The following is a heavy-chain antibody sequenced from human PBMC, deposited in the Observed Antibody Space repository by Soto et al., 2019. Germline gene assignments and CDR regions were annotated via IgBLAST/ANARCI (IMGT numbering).Heavy chain of an antibody. Sequence: EVQLLESGGGLVQPGGSLRLSCAASGFTFSSYAMSWVRQAPGKGLEWVSAISGSGGSTYYADSVKGRFTISRDNSKNALYQKTHSLRAEDTAVYYCAEVLDTVVGFDYWGQGTLVTVSS. CDR1: GFTFSSYA. CDR2: ISGSGGST. V-gene: IGHV3-23*01. J-gene: IGHJ4*02. CDR3: AEVLDTVVGFDY. D-gene: IGHD2-15*01.